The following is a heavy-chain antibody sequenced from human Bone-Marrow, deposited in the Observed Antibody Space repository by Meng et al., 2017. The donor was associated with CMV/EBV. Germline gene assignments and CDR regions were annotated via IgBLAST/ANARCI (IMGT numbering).Heavy chain of an antibody. Sequence: GGPLRLSCAASGFTFSNFAMSWVRQAPGKGLEWVSSVSNNGGSTYYADSVKGRFTIPKDNSKNALYLQMNSLRAESTAVYYCAKCSPGRCDTFDIWGQGTMVTVSS. CDR3: AKCSPGRCDTFDI. CDR2: VSNNGGST. V-gene: IGHV3-23*01. J-gene: IGHJ3*02. D-gene: IGHD3-10*02. CDR1: GFTFSNFA.